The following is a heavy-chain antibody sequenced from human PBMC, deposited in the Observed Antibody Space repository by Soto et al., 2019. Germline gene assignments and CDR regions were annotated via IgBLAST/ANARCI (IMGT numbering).Heavy chain of an antibody. CDR3: ARDPVVTPDAFDI. CDR2: IWYDGSNK. CDR1: GFTFSSYG. D-gene: IGHD2-21*01. J-gene: IGHJ3*02. Sequence: QVQLVESGGGVVQPGRSLRLSCAASGFTFSSYGMHWVRQAPGKVLEWVAVIWYDGSNKYYADSVKGRFTISRDNSKNTLYLQMNSLRAEDTAVYYCARDPVVTPDAFDIWGQGTMVTVSS. V-gene: IGHV3-33*01.